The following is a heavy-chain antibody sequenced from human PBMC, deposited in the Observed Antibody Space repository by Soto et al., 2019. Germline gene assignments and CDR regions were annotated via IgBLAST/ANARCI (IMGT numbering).Heavy chain of an antibody. J-gene: IGHJ3*02. CDR2: IYPGDSDT. CDR3: PSPGDSPHDAFDI. Sequence: GESLKISCKGSGYSFTSYWIGCVRQMPGKGLESMGIIYPGDSDTRYSPSFQGQVTISADKSISTAYLQWSSLKTSDTAMYYCPSPGDSPHDAFDIWGQGKMVTASS. V-gene: IGHV5-51*01. CDR1: GYSFTSYW. D-gene: IGHD2-21*02.